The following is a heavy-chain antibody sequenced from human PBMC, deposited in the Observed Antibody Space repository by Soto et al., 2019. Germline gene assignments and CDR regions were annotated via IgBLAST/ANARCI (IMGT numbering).Heavy chain of an antibody. Sequence: EVQLVESGGGLVQPGGSLRLSCAASGFTFSSYSMNWVRQAPGKGLEWVSYISSSSSTIYYADSVKGRFTISRDNAKNSLYLQMNSLRAEDTDVYYCARGGGPLSYISSWYGDYWGQGTLVTVSS. J-gene: IGHJ4*02. V-gene: IGHV3-48*01. CDR2: ISSSSSTI. CDR3: ARGGGPLSYISSWYGDY. CDR1: GFTFSSYS. D-gene: IGHD6-13*01.